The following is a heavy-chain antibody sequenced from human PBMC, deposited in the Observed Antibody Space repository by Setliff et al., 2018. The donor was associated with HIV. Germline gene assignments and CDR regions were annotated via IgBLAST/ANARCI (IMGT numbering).Heavy chain of an antibody. CDR1: GGSISSYY. CDR3: ARDRPHYDYVWGSYPHAFDI. D-gene: IGHD3-16*02. Sequence: PSETLSLTCTVSGGSISSYYWSWIRPPAGKGLEWIGRIYTSGSTNYNPSLKSRVTMSVDTSKNQFSLKLSSVTAADTAVYYCARDRPHYDYVWGSYPHAFDIWGQGTMVTVSS. V-gene: IGHV4-4*07. J-gene: IGHJ3*02. CDR2: IYTSGST.